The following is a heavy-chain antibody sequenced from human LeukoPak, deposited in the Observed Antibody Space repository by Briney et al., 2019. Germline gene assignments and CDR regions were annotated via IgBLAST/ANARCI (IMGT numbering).Heavy chain of an antibody. J-gene: IGHJ3*02. Sequence: GASVKVSCKASGGTFSSYAISWVRQAPGQGLEWMGGIIPIFGTANYAQKFQGRVAITADESTSTAYMELSSLRSEDTAVYCCAREASYCGGDCYSDAFDIWGQGTMVTVSS. D-gene: IGHD2-21*02. CDR1: GGTFSSYA. CDR2: IIPIFGTA. CDR3: AREASYCGGDCYSDAFDI. V-gene: IGHV1-69*13.